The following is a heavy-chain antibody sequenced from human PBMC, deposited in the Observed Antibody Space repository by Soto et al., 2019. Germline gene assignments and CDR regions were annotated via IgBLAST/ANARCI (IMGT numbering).Heavy chain of an antibody. CDR3: ARAHCGGDCYSGVDY. J-gene: IGHJ4*02. D-gene: IGHD2-21*02. Sequence: GASVKVSCKASGYTFTGYYMHWVRQAPGQGLEWMGWINPNSGGTNYAQKFQGWVTMTRDTSISTAYMELSRLRSDDTAVHYCARAHCGGDCYSGVDYWGQGTLVTVSS. V-gene: IGHV1-2*04. CDR1: GYTFTGYY. CDR2: INPNSGGT.